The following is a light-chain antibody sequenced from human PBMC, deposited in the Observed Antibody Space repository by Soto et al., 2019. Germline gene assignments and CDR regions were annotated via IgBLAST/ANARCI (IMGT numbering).Light chain of an antibody. CDR1: SSDVGGYNY. J-gene: IGLJ1*01. Sequence: QSVLTQPASVSGSPGQSITISCTGTSSDVGGYNYVSWYQQYPGKAPKLMIYDVSNRPSGVSNRFSGSKSGNTASLTISGLQAEDEADYYCSSYTISNPLFFGSGTKATV. V-gene: IGLV2-14*01. CDR2: DVS. CDR3: SSYTISNPLF.